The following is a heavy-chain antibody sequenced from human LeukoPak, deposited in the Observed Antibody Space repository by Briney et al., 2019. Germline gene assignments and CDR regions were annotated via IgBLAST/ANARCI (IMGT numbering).Heavy chain of an antibody. CDR3: VRDGEGVGISVNYWFDP. CDR2: ISGSGDST. V-gene: IGHV3-23*01. CDR1: GFTFSSYA. D-gene: IGHD3-10*01. J-gene: IGHJ5*02. Sequence: GGSLRLSCAASGFTFSSYAMSWVRQAPGKGLEWVSAISGSGDSTYYAGSVKGRFTSSRDNSKNTLYLQMNSLRAEDTAVYYCVRDGEGVGISVNYWFDPWGQGTLVTVSS.